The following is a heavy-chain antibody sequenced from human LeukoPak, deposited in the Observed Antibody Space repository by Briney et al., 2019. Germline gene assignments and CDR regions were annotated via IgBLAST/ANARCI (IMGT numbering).Heavy chain of an antibody. CDR2: ITSNGIST. CDR3: ARAPYYYDSSGIGY. J-gene: IGHJ4*02. D-gene: IGHD3-22*01. V-gene: IGHV3-64*01. Sequence: GGSLRLSCAAAGFTFSTNAMHWVRQAPGKGLESVSAITSNGISTYYATSVRGRFTTSRDNSKNTLYLQMGSLRPDDTGVYYCARAPYYYDSSGIGYWGQGTLVTVSS. CDR1: GFTFSTNA.